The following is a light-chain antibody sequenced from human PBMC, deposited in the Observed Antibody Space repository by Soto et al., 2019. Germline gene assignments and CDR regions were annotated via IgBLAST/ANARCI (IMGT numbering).Light chain of an antibody. V-gene: IGLV2-8*01. CDR3: SPYAGSNNYV. CDR2: EVS. CDR1: SSDVGAYNY. J-gene: IGLJ1*01. Sequence: QSVLTQPPSASGSPGQSVTISCTGTSSDVGAYNYLSWYQQHPGKAPKLMIYEVSKRPSGVPDRFSGSKSGNTASLTVSGLQAEDEADYYCSPYAGSNNYVFGTGNKVTVL.